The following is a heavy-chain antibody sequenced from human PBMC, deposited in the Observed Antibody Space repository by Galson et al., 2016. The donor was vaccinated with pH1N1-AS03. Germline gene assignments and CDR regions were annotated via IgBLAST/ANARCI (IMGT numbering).Heavy chain of an antibody. CDR1: GYPFTSYN. Sequence: SVKVSCKASGYPFTSYNIHWFRQAPGQGLEWMGWVYPDTGGTNYAQKFQDRVTLTTDTSISTAYMEVIRLTSDDTAVYFCARHPNWGNDYPVDFWAQGTLVTVSS. CDR2: VYPDTGGT. V-gene: IGHV1-2*02. J-gene: IGHJ4*02. CDR3: ARHPNWGNDYPVDF. D-gene: IGHD5-12*01.